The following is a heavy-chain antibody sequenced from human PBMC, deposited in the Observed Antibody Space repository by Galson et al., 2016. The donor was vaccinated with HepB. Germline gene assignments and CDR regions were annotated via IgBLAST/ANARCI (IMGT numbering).Heavy chain of an antibody. CDR1: GFTFSRAW. Sequence: SLRLSCAASGFTFSRAWMNWVRQAPGKGLEWVGRVKSYTDGGTTDYAAPMKGRFSLSRDESNNRLYLQMNSLQTEDTAVYYCTTSSTRGYTYGPSAYWGRGTLVAVSP. CDR3: TTSSTRGYTYGPSAY. V-gene: IGHV3-15*07. D-gene: IGHD5-18*01. J-gene: IGHJ4*02. CDR2: VKSYTDGGTT.